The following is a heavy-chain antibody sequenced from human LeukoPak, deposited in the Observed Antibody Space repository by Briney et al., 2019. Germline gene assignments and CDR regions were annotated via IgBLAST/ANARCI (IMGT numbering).Heavy chain of an antibody. Sequence: GGSLRLSCAASGFTVSSNYMSWVRQAPGKGLEWVSFIYGGSNTFYADSVKGRFTISRHNSKNTLYLQMNSLRPEDTAVYYCVRDPDILTGIFFDIWGQGTTVTVSS. V-gene: IGHV3-53*04. D-gene: IGHD3-9*01. CDR1: GFTVSSNY. CDR2: IYGGSNT. CDR3: VRDPDILTGIFFDI. J-gene: IGHJ3*02.